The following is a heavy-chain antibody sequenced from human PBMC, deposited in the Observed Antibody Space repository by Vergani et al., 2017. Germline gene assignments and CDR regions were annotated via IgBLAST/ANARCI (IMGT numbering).Heavy chain of an antibody. CDR2: IYYSGST. D-gene: IGHD3-22*01. CDR1: GFSIDNGYY. Sequence: QVQLQESGPGLVKPSETLSLTCAVSGFSIDNGYYWGWIRQPPGKGLEWIGSIYYSGSTYYNPSLKSRVTISVDTSKNQFSLKLSSVTAADTAVYYCARQRYHYYDSSGWYYFDYWGQGTLVTVSS. V-gene: IGHV4-38-2*01. CDR3: ARQRYHYYDSSGWYYFDY. J-gene: IGHJ4*02.